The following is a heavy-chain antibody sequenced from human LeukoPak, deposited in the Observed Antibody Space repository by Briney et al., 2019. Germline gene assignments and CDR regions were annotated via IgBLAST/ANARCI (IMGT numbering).Heavy chain of an antibody. CDR1: GGTFSSYA. V-gene: IGHV1-69*13. Sequence: GASVKVSCKASGGTFSSYAISWVRQAPGQGLEWMGGIIPIFGTANYAQKFQGRVTITADESTSTAYMELSSLRSEDTAVYYCARVGWSNCSGGSCYRGAFDIWGQGTMVTVSS. CDR3: ARVGWSNCSGGSCYRGAFDI. J-gene: IGHJ3*02. CDR2: IIPIFGTA. D-gene: IGHD2-15*01.